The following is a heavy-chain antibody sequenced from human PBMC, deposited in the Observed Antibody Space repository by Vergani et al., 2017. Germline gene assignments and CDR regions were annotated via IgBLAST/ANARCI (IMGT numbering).Heavy chain of an antibody. CDR3: ARALAGVTVADGNFDY. V-gene: IGHV1-69*18. J-gene: IGHJ4*02. CDR2: IIPIFGTA. D-gene: IGHD6-19*01. CDR1: GGTFSSYA. Sequence: QVQLVQSGAEVKKPGSSVKVSCKASGGTFSSYAISWVRQAPGQGLEWMGRIIPIFGTANYAQKFQGIVPITADESTSTAYMELSSLRSDDTAVYYCARALAGVTVADGNFDYWGQGTLVTVSS.